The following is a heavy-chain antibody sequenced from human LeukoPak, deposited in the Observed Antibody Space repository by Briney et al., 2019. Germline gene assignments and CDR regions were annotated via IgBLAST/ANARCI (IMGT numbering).Heavy chain of an antibody. D-gene: IGHD6-19*01. CDR1: GGSISSYY. CDR2: IHYSGST. Sequence: SETLSLTCTVSGGSISSYYWSWIQQPAGKGLEWIGYIHYSGSTYYNPSLKRRVTISVDTSKNQFSLKLSSVTAADTAMYYCARVRWLAQHNWFDPWGQGTLVTVSS. V-gene: IGHV4-59*12. J-gene: IGHJ5*02. CDR3: ARVRWLAQHNWFDP.